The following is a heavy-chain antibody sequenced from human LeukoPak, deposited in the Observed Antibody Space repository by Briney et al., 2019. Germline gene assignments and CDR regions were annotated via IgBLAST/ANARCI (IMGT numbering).Heavy chain of an antibody. CDR1: GGSVGTTNFY. CDR2: IFYSGST. D-gene: IGHD3-16*01. V-gene: IGHV4-39*01. J-gene: IGHJ5*02. CDR3: ARRGDP. Sequence: TASETLSLTCTVSGGSVGTTNFYWGWFRQPPGKGLEWIGSIFYSGSTFYNPSFQSRITISVDTSKNQFSLKLASVTVADTAIYYCARRGDPWGQGTLVTVSS.